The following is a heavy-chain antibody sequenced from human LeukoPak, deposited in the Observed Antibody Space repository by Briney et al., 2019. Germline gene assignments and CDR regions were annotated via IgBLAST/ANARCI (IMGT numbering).Heavy chain of an antibody. D-gene: IGHD3-3*01. CDR2: FDPEDGET. V-gene: IGHV1-24*01. CDR1: GYTLTELS. J-gene: IGHJ5*02. CDR3: ARGPRRDTIFGVVISSLNWFDP. Sequence: ASVKVSCKVSGYTLTELSMHWVRQAPGKGLEWMGGFDPEDGETIYAQKFQGRVTMTEDTSTDTAYMELSSLRSEDTAVYYCARGPRRDTIFGVVISSLNWFDPWGQGTLVTVSS.